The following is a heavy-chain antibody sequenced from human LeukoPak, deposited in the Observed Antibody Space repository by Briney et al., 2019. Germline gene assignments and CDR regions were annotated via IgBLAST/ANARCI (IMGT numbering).Heavy chain of an antibody. J-gene: IGHJ3*02. D-gene: IGHD3-22*01. CDR3: ASRLHYYDSSGNAAFDI. CDR2: MNPSSGNT. Sequence: ASVKVSCKASGYTFTSYDINWVRQATGQGLEWMGWMNPSSGNTGYAQRFQGRVTMTRNTSISTAYMELSSLRSEDTAVYYCASRLHYYDSSGNAAFDIWGQGTMVTVSS. CDR1: GYTFTSYD. V-gene: IGHV1-8*01.